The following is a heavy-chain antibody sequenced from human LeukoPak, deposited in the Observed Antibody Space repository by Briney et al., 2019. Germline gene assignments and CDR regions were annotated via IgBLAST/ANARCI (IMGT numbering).Heavy chain of an antibody. CDR1: RYTFTSYA. V-gene: IGHV1-3*01. J-gene: IGHJ4*02. CDR2: INAGDGNT. CDR3: AREGVTMVRGVISLDY. Sequence: ASVKVSCKASRYTFTSYAMHWVRQAPGQRLEWMGWINAGDGNTKYSQKFQGRVTITRDTSASTAYMELSSLRSEDTAVYYCAREGVTMVRGVISLDYWGQGTLVTVSS. D-gene: IGHD3-10*01.